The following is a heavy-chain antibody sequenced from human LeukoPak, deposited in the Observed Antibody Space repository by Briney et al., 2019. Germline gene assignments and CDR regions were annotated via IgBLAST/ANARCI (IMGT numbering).Heavy chain of an antibody. CDR2: VHPNSGNT. CDR3: TRGPRNDP. V-gene: IGHV1-8*01. Sequence: ASVKVSCKTSGYPFSTYEINWVRQAAGQGLEWVGWVHPNSGNTAYAPKFQGRVTMTRDTSISTAYMELSGLRSDDTAVYFCTRGPRNDPWGQGTLVTVSS. D-gene: IGHD1-14*01. CDR1: GYPFSTYE. J-gene: IGHJ5*02.